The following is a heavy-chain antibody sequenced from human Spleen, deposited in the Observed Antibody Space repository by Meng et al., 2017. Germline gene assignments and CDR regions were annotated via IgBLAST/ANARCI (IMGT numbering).Heavy chain of an antibody. CDR1: GYSISSGYY. CDR2: IYYSGSS. J-gene: IGHJ4*02. CDR3: ARENYDSRGYYLDY. V-gene: IGHV4-61*01. Sequence: SQTLSLTCAVSGYSISSGYYWSWIRQPPGKGLEYIGYIYYSGSSNYNPSLKSRVTISVDTSKNQFSLKLSSVTAADTAVYYCARENYDSRGYYLDYWGQGTLVTVSS. D-gene: IGHD3-22*01.